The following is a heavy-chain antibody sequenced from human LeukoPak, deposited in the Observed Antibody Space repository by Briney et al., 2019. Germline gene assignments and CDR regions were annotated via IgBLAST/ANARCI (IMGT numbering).Heavy chain of an antibody. D-gene: IGHD6-13*01. CDR2: INHSGST. CDR1: GGSFSGYY. J-gene: IGHJ5*02. CDR3: ARGAAAAGP. V-gene: IGHV4-34*01. Sequence: PSETLSLTCAVYGGSFSGYYWSWIRQPPGKGLEWIGEINHSGSTNYNPSLKSRVTISVDTSKNQFSLKPSSVTAADTAVYYCARGAAAAGPWGQGTLVTVSS.